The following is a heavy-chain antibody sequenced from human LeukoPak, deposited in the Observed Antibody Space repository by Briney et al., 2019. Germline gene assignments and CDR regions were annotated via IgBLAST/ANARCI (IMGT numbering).Heavy chain of an antibody. Sequence: GGSLRLSCAASGFTFSNYALNWVRQAPGKGLEWVSGISNSGGTTYYADSVKGRFTISRDNSKSTLYLQMNSLRAEDTAVYYCAKSGCSSTSCYSILSGWLDPWGQGTLVTVSS. J-gene: IGHJ5*02. CDR1: GFTFSNYA. D-gene: IGHD2-2*02. CDR2: ISNSGGTT. V-gene: IGHV3-23*01. CDR3: AKSGCSSTSCYSILSGWLDP.